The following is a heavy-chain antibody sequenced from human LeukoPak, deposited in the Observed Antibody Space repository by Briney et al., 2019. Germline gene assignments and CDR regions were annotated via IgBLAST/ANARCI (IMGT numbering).Heavy chain of an antibody. CDR2: ISGSSGRT. V-gene: IGHV3-23*01. CDR1: GFTFSNYA. Sequence: GGSLRLSCAASGFTFSNYAMNWVRQAPGKGLEWVSAISGSSGRTYYADSVKGRFTISRDNSKNTLYLQMNSLRAEDTGVYYCANRISGSSSWGQGTLVTVSS. J-gene: IGHJ5*02. D-gene: IGHD1-26*01. CDR3: ANRISGSSS.